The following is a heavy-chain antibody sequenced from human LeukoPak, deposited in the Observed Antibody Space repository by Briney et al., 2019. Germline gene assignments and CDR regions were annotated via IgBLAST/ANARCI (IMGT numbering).Heavy chain of an antibody. D-gene: IGHD3-9*01. CDR3: AREGHYDILTGYSPVEYYFYYMDV. CDR2: ISADGIKT. V-gene: IGHV3-30*04. J-gene: IGHJ6*03. CDR1: GFTFTSYS. Sequence: PGGSLRLSCEAPGFTFTSYSLHWVRQAPGKGLEWVAVISADGIKTYYAESVKGRFTVSRDNPKNTLYLQMNSLRSEDTALYYCAREGHYDILTGYSPVEYYFYYMDVWGRGTTVTVSS.